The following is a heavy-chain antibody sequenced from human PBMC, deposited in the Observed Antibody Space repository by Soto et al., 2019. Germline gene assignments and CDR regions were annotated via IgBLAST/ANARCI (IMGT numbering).Heavy chain of an antibody. CDR1: GYTFTTYW. V-gene: IGHV5-51*01. CDR3: ARHKGYCSSTSCYGMDV. Sequence: GESLKISCEGSGYTFTTYWVAWVRQMPGKGLEWVGSIYPGDSDSRYNPSVQGQVTISADRSISTAYLQWNSLKASDTTMYFCARHKGYCSSTSCYGMDVWGQGTTVTVSS. J-gene: IGHJ6*02. CDR2: IYPGDSDS. D-gene: IGHD2-15*01.